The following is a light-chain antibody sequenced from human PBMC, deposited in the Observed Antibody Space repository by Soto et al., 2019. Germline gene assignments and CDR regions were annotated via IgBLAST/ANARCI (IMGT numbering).Light chain of an antibody. CDR1: PSVSSN. CDR3: QQYGSSGT. CDR2: GAS. J-gene: IGKJ1*01. Sequence: VRTQSPATLSVSPGERATLSCRASPSVSSNLAWYKPKPGQPPRLLIYGASNRATGIPDRFSGSGSGTDFTLTIRRLEPEDFAVYYCQQYGSSGTFGQGTKVDI. V-gene: IGKV3-20*01.